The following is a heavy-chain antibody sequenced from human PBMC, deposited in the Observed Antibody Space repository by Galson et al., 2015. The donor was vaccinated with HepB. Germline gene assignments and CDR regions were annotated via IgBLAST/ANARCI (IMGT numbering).Heavy chain of an antibody. V-gene: IGHV4-31*03. Sequence: TLSLTCTVSGGSISSGGYYWSWIRQHPGKGLEWIGYIYYSGSTYYNPSLKSRVTISVDTSKNQFSLKLSSVTAADTAVYYCASAPLPYNWNPHYYYYMDVWGKGTTVTVSS. CDR1: GGSISSGGYY. D-gene: IGHD1-20*01. CDR3: ASAPLPYNWNPHYYYYMDV. J-gene: IGHJ6*03. CDR2: IYYSGST.